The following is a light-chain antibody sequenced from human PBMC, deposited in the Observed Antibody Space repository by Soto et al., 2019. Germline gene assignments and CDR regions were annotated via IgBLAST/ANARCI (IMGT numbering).Light chain of an antibody. CDR2: DVT. V-gene: IGLV2-18*02. CDR3: SSFTTSSTYV. Sequence: QSVLTQPPSVSGSPGQSVAISCSGSSSDVGSNIRVSWYQQSPGTAPKLMIYDVTNRPSGVPDRFSGSKSGNTASLTISGLQAEDEADYYCSSFTTSSTYVFGTGTKLTVL. CDR1: SSDVGSNIR. J-gene: IGLJ1*01.